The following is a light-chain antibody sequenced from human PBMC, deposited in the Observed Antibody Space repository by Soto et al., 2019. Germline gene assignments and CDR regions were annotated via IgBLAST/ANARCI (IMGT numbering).Light chain of an antibody. V-gene: IGLV2-14*01. CDR1: SSDVDAYNY. Sequence: QSALTQPASVSGSPGQSITISCTGTSSDVDAYNYVSWYQQYPGKAPRLIIYEVTYRAAGIPSRFSGSKSANTASLTISGLQAEDEADYYCSSYTSRNTLYVFGTGTKVTVL. J-gene: IGLJ1*01. CDR2: EVT. CDR3: SSYTSRNTLYV.